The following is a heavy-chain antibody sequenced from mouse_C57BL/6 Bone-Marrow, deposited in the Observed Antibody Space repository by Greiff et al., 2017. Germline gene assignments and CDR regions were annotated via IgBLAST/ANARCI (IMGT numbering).Heavy chain of an antibody. V-gene: IGHV1-69*01. CDR1: GYTFTSYW. CDR2: IDPSDSYT. Sequence: VQLQQPGAELVMPGASVKLSCKASGYTFTSYWMHWVKQRPGQGLEWIGEIDPSDSYTNYNQKFKGKSTSTVDKSSSTAYMQLSSLTSEDSAVYYCATEWFAYWGQGTLVTVSA. J-gene: IGHJ3*01. CDR3: ATEWFAY.